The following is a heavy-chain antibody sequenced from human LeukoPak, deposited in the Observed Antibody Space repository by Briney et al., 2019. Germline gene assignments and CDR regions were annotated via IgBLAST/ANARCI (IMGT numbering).Heavy chain of an antibody. CDR3: AKVRGGGIQLWLLSLDY. D-gene: IGHD5-18*01. J-gene: IGHJ4*02. CDR1: GFTFSTYA. Sequence: AGGSLRLSCAASGFTFSTYAMHWVRQAPGKGLEWVAVISYGGSSENYADSVKGRFTVSRDNSKNTLYLQLNSLRAEDTAVYFCAKVRGGGIQLWLLSLDYWGQGTLVTVSS. V-gene: IGHV3-30*04. CDR2: ISYGGSSE.